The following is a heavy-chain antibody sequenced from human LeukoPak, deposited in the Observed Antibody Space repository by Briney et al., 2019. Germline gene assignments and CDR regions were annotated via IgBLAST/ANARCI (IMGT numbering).Heavy chain of an antibody. CDR3: ARETGCGGDCYTFVSGYYYGMDV. CDR2: ISSSSSYI. D-gene: IGHD2-21*02. V-gene: IGHV3-21*01. Sequence: GGSLRLSCAASGFTFSSYSMNWVRQAPGKGLEWVSSISSSSSYIYYADSVKGRFTISRDNAKNSLYLQMNSLRAEDTVVYYCARETGCGGDCYTFVSGYYYGMDVWGQGTTATVSS. CDR1: GFTFSSYS. J-gene: IGHJ6*02.